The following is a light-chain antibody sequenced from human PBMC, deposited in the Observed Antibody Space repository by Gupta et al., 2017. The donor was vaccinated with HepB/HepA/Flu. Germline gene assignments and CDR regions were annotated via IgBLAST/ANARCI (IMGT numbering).Light chain of an antibody. Sequence: DIQMTQSPSPLSASVGDRVTITCRASQAISTYLNWYQQKPGKAPKLLIFGASTLQSGVPSRFSGSGSETHFTLTIRSLQPEDVATYYCQQSYTTPPNVTFGQGTKVEIK. CDR2: GAS. J-gene: IGKJ1*01. V-gene: IGKV1-39*01. CDR1: QAISTY. CDR3: QQSYTTPPNVT.